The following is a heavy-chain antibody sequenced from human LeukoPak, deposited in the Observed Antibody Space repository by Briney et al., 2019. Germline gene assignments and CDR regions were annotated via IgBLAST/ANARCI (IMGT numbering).Heavy chain of an antibody. D-gene: IGHD3-16*01. CDR2: IIPILGIA. Sequence: SVKVSCKASGGTFSSYAISWVRQAPGQGLEWMGRIIPILGIANYAQKFQGRVTITADKSTSTAYMELSSLRSEDTAVCYCAREWGYGMDVWGQGTTVTVSS. V-gene: IGHV1-69*04. CDR3: AREWGYGMDV. J-gene: IGHJ6*02. CDR1: GGTFSSYA.